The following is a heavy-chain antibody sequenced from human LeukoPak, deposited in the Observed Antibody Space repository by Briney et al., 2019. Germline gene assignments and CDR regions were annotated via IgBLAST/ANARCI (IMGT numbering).Heavy chain of an antibody. CDR2: IYYRGST. CDR1: GGSVSSSSYF. V-gene: IGHV4-39*01. Sequence: PSETLSLTCTVSGGSVSSSSYFWGWLRQPPGKGLEWLGSIYYRGSTYYNPSLKSRVIISVDTSKNQFSLNLSSVTAADTAVYYCARLITIASSGPYFDYWGQGTLVTVSS. J-gene: IGHJ4*02. D-gene: IGHD6-13*01. CDR3: ARLITIASSGPYFDY.